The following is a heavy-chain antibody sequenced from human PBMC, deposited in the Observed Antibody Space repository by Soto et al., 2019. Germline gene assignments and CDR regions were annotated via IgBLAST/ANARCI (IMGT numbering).Heavy chain of an antibody. CDR2: IYWDNDQ. Sequence: SGPTLVNPTQTLTLTCTFSGFALSRTGEAVGWIRQPPGKALEWLALIYWDNDQLYNSSLKNRLTITKDTSNNQVALTLTNMDPVDTATYYCAHRAVVVEASLYFDYWGPGILVTV. J-gene: IGHJ4*02. D-gene: IGHD2-15*01. CDR1: GFALSRTGEA. CDR3: AHRAVVVEASLYFDY. V-gene: IGHV2-5*02.